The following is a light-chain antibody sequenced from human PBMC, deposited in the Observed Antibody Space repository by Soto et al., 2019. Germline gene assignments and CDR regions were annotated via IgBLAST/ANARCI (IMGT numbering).Light chain of an antibody. CDR1: SSDVGGYNY. J-gene: IGLJ1*01. V-gene: IGLV2-14*01. CDR2: EVS. Sequence: QSALTQPASVSGSPGQSITISCTGTSSDVGGYNYVSLYQQHPGKAPRVMIYEVSNRPAGVSNRFSGSKSGNTASLTISGLQAEDEADYYCSSYTSSSTLNYVFGTGTKVTVL. CDR3: SSYTSSSTLNYV.